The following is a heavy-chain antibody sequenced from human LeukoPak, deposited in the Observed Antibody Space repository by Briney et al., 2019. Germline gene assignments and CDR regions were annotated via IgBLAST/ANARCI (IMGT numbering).Heavy chain of an antibody. D-gene: IGHD5-18*01. CDR3: ARGYGRQTNSGMDV. CDR1: GGSIYGFY. J-gene: IGHJ6*04. CDR2: VYFSGST. Sequence: PSETLSFTCTVSGGSIYGFYWSWIRQSPEKGLEWIGYVYFSGSTNYNPSLESRVTISIDTSKNQFSLKLSSVTTADTAVYYCARGYGRQTNSGMDVWGKGTTVTVSA. V-gene: IGHV4-59*01.